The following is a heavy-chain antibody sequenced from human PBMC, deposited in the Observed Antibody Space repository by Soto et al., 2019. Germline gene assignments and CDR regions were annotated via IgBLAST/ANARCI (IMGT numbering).Heavy chain of an antibody. V-gene: IGHV3-23*01. D-gene: IGHD6-13*01. CDR1: GFTFSSYA. J-gene: IGHJ3*02. CDR2: LSDSGGST. Sequence: EVQLLESGGGLVQPGGSLRLSCAASGFTFSSYAMSWVRQAPGKGLEWVSALSDSGGSTYHADSVKGRFTISRDNSKNTLYLQMNSLRAEDTAVYYCAKESRSWYDGAFDMWGQGTMVTVS. CDR3: AKESRSWYDGAFDM.